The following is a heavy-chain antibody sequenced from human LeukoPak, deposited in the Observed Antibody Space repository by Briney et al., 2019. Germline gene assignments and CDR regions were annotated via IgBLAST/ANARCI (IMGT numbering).Heavy chain of an antibody. CDR2: ISGSGGST. Sequence: GGSLRLSCAASGITFSSYAMSWVRQAPGKGLEWVSAISGSGGSTYYADSVKGRFTISRDNSKNTLYLQMNSLRAEDTAVYYCAKEGRRSSGWYPWVYWGQGTLVTVSS. J-gene: IGHJ4*02. D-gene: IGHD6-19*01. CDR3: AKEGRRSSGWYPWVY. CDR1: GITFSSYA. V-gene: IGHV3-23*01.